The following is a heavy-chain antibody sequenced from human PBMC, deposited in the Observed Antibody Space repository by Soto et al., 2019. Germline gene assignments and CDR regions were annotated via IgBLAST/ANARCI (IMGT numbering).Heavy chain of an antibody. J-gene: IGHJ3*02. CDR1: GFTFSSYD. CDR2: IGTAGDT. Sequence: SLRLSCAASGFTFSSYDMHWVRQATGKGLEWVSAIGTAGDTYYPGSVKGRFTISRENAKNSLYLQMNSLRAGDTAVYYCARGPTEYCSGGSCYRDGAFDIWGQGTMVTFSS. D-gene: IGHD2-15*01. CDR3: ARGPTEYCSGGSCYRDGAFDI. V-gene: IGHV3-13*01.